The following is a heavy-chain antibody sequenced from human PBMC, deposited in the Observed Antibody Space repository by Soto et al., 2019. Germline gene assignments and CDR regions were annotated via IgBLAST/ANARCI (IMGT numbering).Heavy chain of an antibody. V-gene: IGHV4-31*03. Sequence: QVQLQESGPRLVEPSQTMSLTCTVSVAFDGSVGSGNHYWGWLPQDPWKGLEWIGYLLKGGRASYKPYLQSRIIISADTSRNQFSLTFYSVTAADTATDFGARDRGFGMDVWGHGTTVIVS. CDR3: ARDRGFGMDV. J-gene: IGHJ6*02. CDR2: LLKGGRA. CDR1: VAFDGSVGSGNHY.